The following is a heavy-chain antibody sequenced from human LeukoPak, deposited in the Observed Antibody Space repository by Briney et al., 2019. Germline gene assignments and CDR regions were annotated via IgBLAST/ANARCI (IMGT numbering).Heavy chain of an antibody. CDR3: ARDDQGSSWYLGHSDAFDI. CDR2: INRGRSYT. J-gene: IGHJ3*02. D-gene: IGHD6-13*01. V-gene: IGHV3-21*01. CDR1: GFTLSSYS. Sequence: PGGSLRQSCAASGFTLSSYSMNWVRQAPGKGVEWVSSINRGRSYTYYGDSVKGRFTISRDNNKKSLYLQMNSLRAEDTAVYYCARDDQGSSWYLGHSDAFDIWGQGTMVTVSS.